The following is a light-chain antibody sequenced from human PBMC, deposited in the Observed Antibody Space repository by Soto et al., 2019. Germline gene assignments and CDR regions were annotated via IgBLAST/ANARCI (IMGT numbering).Light chain of an antibody. CDR1: QSISSW. CDR2: DAS. V-gene: IGKV1-5*01. CDR3: QEYTTYSRT. Sequence: DIQMTQSPSTLSASVGDRVTITCRASQSISSWLAWYQQKPGKAPTVLIYDASTLESGVPSRFSDGGSGTEFTLTITSLQPDDFATYYCQEYTTYSRTFGQGTKVEVK. J-gene: IGKJ1*01.